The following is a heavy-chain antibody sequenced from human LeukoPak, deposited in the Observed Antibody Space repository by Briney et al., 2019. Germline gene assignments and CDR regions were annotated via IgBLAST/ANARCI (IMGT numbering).Heavy chain of an antibody. D-gene: IGHD5-24*01. V-gene: IGHV4-31*03. CDR3: ARDSMATIDY. CDR2: IYYSGST. J-gene: IGHJ4*02. CDR1: GGSISSGGYY. Sequence: PSETLSLTCTVSGGSISSGGYYWSWIRQHPGKGLEWIGYIYYSGSTYYNPSLKSRVTISVDTSKNQFSLKLSSVTAADTAVYYCARDSMATIDYWGQGTLVIVSS.